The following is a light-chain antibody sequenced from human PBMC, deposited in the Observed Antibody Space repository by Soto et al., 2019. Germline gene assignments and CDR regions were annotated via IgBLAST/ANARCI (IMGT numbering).Light chain of an antibody. CDR2: NSN. CDR3: AAWDDSLNGHV. CDR1: RSDIGSNF. V-gene: IGLV1-44*01. J-gene: IGLJ1*01. Sequence: QSVLSQPPSASGTPGQTVIISCSGSRSDIGSNFVNWYQHLPGTAPKLLIYNSNQRPSGVPDRFSGSKSGTSASLAISGLQSEDEADYYCAAWDDSLNGHVLGTGTKVT.